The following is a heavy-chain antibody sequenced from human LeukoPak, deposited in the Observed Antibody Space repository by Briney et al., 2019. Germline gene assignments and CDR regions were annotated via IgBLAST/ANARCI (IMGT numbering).Heavy chain of an antibody. CDR3: ARASYDSSGYYLYYFDY. CDR2: LNHSGST. V-gene: IGHV4-34*01. Sequence: SETLSLTCAFYGGSFSGYYWSWIRQPPGKGLEWIGELNHSGSTNYNPSLKSRVTISVDTSKNQFSLKLSSVTAADTAVYYCARASYDSSGYYLYYFDYWGQGTLVTVSS. J-gene: IGHJ4*02. D-gene: IGHD3-22*01. CDR1: GGSFSGYY.